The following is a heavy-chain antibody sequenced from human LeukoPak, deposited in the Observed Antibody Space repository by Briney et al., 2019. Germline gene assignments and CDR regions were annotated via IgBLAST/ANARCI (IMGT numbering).Heavy chain of an antibody. CDR2: ISGSGSGGST. V-gene: IGHV3-23*01. CDR3: ARDGSGTNEYYFDY. J-gene: IGHJ4*02. D-gene: IGHD3-10*01. Sequence: PGGSLRLSCAASGFTFSSSAMSWVRQAPGKGLEWVSSISGSGSGGSTYYADSVKGRFTISRDNSKNTLYLQMNSLRAEDTAVYYCARDGSGTNEYYFDYWGQGTLVTVSS. CDR1: GFTFSSSA.